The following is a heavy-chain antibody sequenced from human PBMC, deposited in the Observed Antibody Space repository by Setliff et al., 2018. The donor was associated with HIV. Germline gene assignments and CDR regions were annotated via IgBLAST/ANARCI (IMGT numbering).Heavy chain of an antibody. Sequence: PSETLSLTCAVSGYSFSGGYYWAWIRQPPGKGLEWIGSIYHSGSTYYNPSLKSRVTISVDTSKNQFSLELSSLTSADTAIYYCVRGGAAVLPLDFWGQGTLVTVSS. D-gene: IGHD6-25*01. CDR1: GYSFSGGYY. CDR2: IYHSGST. J-gene: IGHJ4*02. CDR3: VRGGAAVLPLDF. V-gene: IGHV4-38-2*01.